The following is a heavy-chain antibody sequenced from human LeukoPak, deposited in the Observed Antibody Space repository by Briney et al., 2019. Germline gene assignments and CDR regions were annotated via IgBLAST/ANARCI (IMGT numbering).Heavy chain of an antibody. V-gene: IGHV4-59*01. CDR1: GGSISSYY. Sequence: SETLSLTCTVSGGSISSYYWSWIRQPPGKGLGWIGYIYYSGSTNYNTSLKSRVTISVDTSKNQFSLKLSSVTAADTAVYYCARASGPLGRGGFDYWGQGTLVTVSS. J-gene: IGHJ4*02. CDR3: ARASGPLGRGGFDY. CDR2: IYYSGST. D-gene: IGHD3-10*01.